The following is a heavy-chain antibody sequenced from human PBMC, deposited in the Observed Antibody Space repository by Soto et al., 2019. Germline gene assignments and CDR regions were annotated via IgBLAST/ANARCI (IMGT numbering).Heavy chain of an antibody. D-gene: IGHD6-13*01. CDR2: INPSGGST. CDR1: GYTLTSYY. J-gene: IGHJ6*02. V-gene: IGHV1-46*01. Sequence: APVKVSCKASGYTLTSYYMHWVRQAPGQGLEWMGIINPSGGSTSYAQKFQGRVTMTRDNSKNTLYLQMNSLRAEDTTVYYCAKERITAGDYYYYGMDVWGQGTTVNVSS. CDR3: AKERITAGDYYYYGMDV.